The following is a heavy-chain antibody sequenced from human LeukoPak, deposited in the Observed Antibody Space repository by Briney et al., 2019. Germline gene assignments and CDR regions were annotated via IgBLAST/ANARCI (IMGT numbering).Heavy chain of an antibody. Sequence: PGGSLRLSCAASGFTFSTSPMNWVRQAPGKGPEWVSYISSSSGTIYYADSVKGRFTISRDNAKNSLYLQMNSLRAEDTAVYYCARVGPHYSNYAWFDPWGQGTLVTVSS. CDR3: ARVGPHYSNYAWFDP. V-gene: IGHV3-48*04. J-gene: IGHJ5*02. CDR1: GFTFSTSP. D-gene: IGHD4-11*01. CDR2: ISSSSGTI.